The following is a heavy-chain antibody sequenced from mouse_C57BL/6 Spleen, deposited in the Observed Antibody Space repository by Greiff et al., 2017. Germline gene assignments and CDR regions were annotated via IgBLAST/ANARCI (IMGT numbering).Heavy chain of an antibody. V-gene: IGHV1-59*01. CDR1: GYTFTSYW. CDR3: ARGGDYDFDY. CDR2: IDPSDSYT. Sequence: VQLQQPGAELVRPGTSVKLSCKASGYTFTSYWMHWVKQRPGQGLEWIGVIDPSDSYTNYNQKFKGKATLTVDTSSSTAYMQLSSLTSEDSAVSYCARGGDYDFDYGGQGTTLTVSS. D-gene: IGHD2-4*01. J-gene: IGHJ2*01.